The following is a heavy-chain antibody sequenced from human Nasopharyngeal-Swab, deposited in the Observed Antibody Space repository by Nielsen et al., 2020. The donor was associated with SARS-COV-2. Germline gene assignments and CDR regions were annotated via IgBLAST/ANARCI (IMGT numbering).Heavy chain of an antibody. CDR2: ISSSSYI. V-gene: IGHV3-21*01. J-gene: IGHJ4*02. Sequence: GESLKISCAASGLTFSSYSMNWVRQAPGKGLEWVSSISSSSYIYYADSVKGRFTISRDNAKNSLYLQMNSLRAEDTAVYYCARWDYSNYDLDYWGQGTLVTVSS. CDR3: ARWDYSNYDLDY. CDR1: GLTFSSYS. D-gene: IGHD4-11*01.